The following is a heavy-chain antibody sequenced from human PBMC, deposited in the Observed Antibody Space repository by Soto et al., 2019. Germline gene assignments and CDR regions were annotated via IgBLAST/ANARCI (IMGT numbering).Heavy chain of an antibody. V-gene: IGHV4-59*01. CDR1: GGSISSYY. CDR2: IYYSGST. J-gene: IGHJ4*02. CDR3: ARGTGDTAMAWYY. D-gene: IGHD5-18*01. Sequence: QVQLQESGPGLVKPSETLSLTCTVSGGSISSYYWSWIRQSPGKGLEWIGYIYYSGSTKYNPSLRGRVTISVDTSKNQFSRSLSSVTAADTALYYCARGTGDTAMAWYYWGQGTLVTVSS.